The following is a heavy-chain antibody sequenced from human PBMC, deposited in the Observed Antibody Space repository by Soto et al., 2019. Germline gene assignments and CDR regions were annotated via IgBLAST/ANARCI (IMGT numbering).Heavy chain of an antibody. CDR3: AKTILTLGVVILSYMDV. D-gene: IGHD3-3*01. CDR1: GFTFSRYA. V-gene: IGHV3-23*01. Sequence: PGGSLRLSCAASGFTFSRYAMSWGRQAPGKGLEWVSIITDSGGSTYHADSVKGRFTISRDNSKNTLYLQMNSLRAEDTAVYYCAKTILTLGVVILSYMDVWGKGTAVTVSS. J-gene: IGHJ6*03. CDR2: ITDSGGST.